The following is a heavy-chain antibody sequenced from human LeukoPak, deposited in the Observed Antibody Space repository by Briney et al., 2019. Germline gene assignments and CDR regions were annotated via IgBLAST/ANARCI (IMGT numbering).Heavy chain of an antibody. CDR2: ISYDGSNK. Sequence: PGGSLRLSCAASGFTFSSYAMHWVRQAPGKGLEWVAVISYDGSNKYYADSVKGRFTISRDNSKNTLYLQVNSLRAEDTAVYYCARDTTYYYDSSGYSYYFDYWGQGTLVTVSS. J-gene: IGHJ4*02. V-gene: IGHV3-30*04. CDR1: GFTFSSYA. CDR3: ARDTTYYYDSSGYSYYFDY. D-gene: IGHD3-22*01.